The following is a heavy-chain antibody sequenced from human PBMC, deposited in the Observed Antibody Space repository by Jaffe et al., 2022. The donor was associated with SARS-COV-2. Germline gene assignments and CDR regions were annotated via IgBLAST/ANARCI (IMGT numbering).Heavy chain of an antibody. CDR1: GYTFTGYY. J-gene: IGHJ6*02. CDR3: ARGDRVVRGVIGTYYYYGMDV. D-gene: IGHD3-10*01. Sequence: QVQLVQSGAEVKKPGASVKVSCKASGYTFTGYYMHWVRQAPGQGLEWMGWINPNSGGTNYAQKFQGRVTMTRDTSISTAYMELSRLRSDDTAVYYCARGDRVVRGVIGTYYYYGMDVWGQGTTVTVSS. V-gene: IGHV1-2*02. CDR2: INPNSGGT.